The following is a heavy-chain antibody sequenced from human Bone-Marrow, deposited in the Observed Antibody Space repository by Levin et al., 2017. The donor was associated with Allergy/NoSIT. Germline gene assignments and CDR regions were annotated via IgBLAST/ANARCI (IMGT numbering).Heavy chain of an antibody. CDR2: ISSTSSHT. D-gene: IGHD2-2*01. V-gene: IGHV3-11*05. J-gene: IGHJ6*03. Sequence: PGGSLRLSCVASGFAFSDYYMSWIRQVPGKGLECVAYISSTSSHTSYADSVKGRFTISRDNAQNSLFLQMNRLGAEDTAVYYCARDRFCSSTSCLIDYYSSWYMDVWGKGTTVTVSS. CDR3: ARDRFCSSTSCLIDYYSSWYMDV. CDR1: GFAFSDYY.